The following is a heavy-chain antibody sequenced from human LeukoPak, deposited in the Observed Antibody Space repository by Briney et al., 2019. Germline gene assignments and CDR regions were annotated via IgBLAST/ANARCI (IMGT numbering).Heavy chain of an antibody. CDR3: ARDLPCSSTSCREYYFDY. V-gene: IGHV3-74*01. CDR1: GFTFSSYW. Sequence: GGSLRLSCAASGFTFSSYWMHWVRQAPGKGLVWVSRINSDGSSTSYADSVKGRFTISRDNAKNTLYLQMNSLRAEDTAVYYRARDLPCSSTSCREYYFDYWGQGTLVTVSS. D-gene: IGHD2-2*01. J-gene: IGHJ4*02. CDR2: INSDGSST.